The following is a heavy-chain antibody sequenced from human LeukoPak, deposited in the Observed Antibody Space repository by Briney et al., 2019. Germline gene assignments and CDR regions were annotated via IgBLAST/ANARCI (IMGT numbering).Heavy chain of an antibody. CDR3: AKTGQFGGPDFVTAYYFDY. Sequence: PGTSLRLSCAASGFSFSTYAMHWVRQAPGKGLDWVAMIWSDASNQYYADSVKGRFTISRDNSKNTLYLQLNSLRAEDTAVYYCAKTGQFGGPDFVTAYYFDYWGQGTLVTVSS. D-gene: IGHD3-16*01. J-gene: IGHJ4*02. CDR2: IWSDASNQ. V-gene: IGHV3-33*06. CDR1: GFSFSTYA.